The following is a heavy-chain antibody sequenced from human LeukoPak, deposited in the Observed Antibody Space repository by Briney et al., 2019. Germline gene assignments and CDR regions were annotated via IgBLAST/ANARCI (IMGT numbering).Heavy chain of an antibody. CDR1: GFRFDATG. D-gene: IGHD4-17*01. CDR3: ARGTTWLDS. V-gene: IGHV3-20*01. Sequence: GGSLRLSCAASGFRFDATGMSWVRQAPGKGLEWVSGINWNGGSVDYADAVKGRFTISRDNAKNSLYLQLHSLTAEDTAFYHCARGTTWLDSWGQGTLVTVSS. CDR2: INWNGGSV. J-gene: IGHJ4*02.